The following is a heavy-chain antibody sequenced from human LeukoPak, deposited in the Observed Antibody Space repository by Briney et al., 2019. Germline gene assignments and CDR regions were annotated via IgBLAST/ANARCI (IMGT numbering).Heavy chain of an antibody. CDR1: GYTFTGYY. Sequence: PWASVKVSCKASGYTFTGYYMHWVRQAPGQGLEWMGWINPNSGGTNYAQKFQGRVTMTRDTSISTAYMELSRLRSDDTAVYYCARGEAARPGWFDPWGQGTLVTVSS. CDR2: INPNSGGT. CDR3: ARGEAARPGWFDP. V-gene: IGHV1-2*02. J-gene: IGHJ5*02. D-gene: IGHD6-6*01.